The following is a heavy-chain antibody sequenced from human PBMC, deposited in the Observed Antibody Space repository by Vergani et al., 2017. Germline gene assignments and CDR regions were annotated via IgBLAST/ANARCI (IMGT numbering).Heavy chain of an antibody. CDR3: ARNFPDGDAPGDCSSTSCHLGY. V-gene: IGHV3-33*08. D-gene: IGHD2-2*01. Sequence: VQLSESGGGLVKPGGSLRLSCAASGFTFSNAWMSWVRQAPGKGLEWVAVIWYDGSYEYYADSVKGRFTISRDNSKNTLYLQMNSLRAEDTAVYYCARNFPDGDAPGDCSSTSCHLGYWGQGTLVTVSS. CDR1: GFTFSNAW. J-gene: IGHJ4*02. CDR2: IWYDGSYE.